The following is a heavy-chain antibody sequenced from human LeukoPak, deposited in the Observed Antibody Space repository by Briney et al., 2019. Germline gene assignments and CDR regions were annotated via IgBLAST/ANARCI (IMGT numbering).Heavy chain of an antibody. CDR1: GGSISSGDHY. J-gene: IGHJ5*02. Sequence: PSETLSLTCTVSGGSISSGDHYWSWIRQPPGRGLEWIGYIYYSGSTFHYNPSLKSRVNISIDTSKNQFSLRLSSVTAVDTAVYYCASTNCSSASCYGANWFDPWGQGTLVTVSS. V-gene: IGHV4-30-4*08. CDR3: ASTNCSSASCYGANWFDP. D-gene: IGHD2-2*01. CDR2: IYYSGST.